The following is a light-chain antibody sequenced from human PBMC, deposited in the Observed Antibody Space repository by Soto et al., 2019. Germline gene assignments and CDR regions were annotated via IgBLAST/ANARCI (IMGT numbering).Light chain of an antibody. Sequence: DIQMTQSPSTLSASVGDRVTITCRASQSIDTWLAWYQQKPGKAPNLLVYKASALESGVPSRFSGSGFGTEFTLAISSLQPDDFATYYFQLYSSFPYTFGQGTKLEIK. CDR3: QLYSSFPYT. V-gene: IGKV1-5*03. CDR1: QSIDTW. CDR2: KAS. J-gene: IGKJ2*01.